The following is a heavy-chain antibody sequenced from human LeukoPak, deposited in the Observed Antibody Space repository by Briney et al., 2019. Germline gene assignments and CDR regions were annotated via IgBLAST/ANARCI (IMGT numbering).Heavy chain of an antibody. CDR3: ARGVVERSPGYYYYYGMDV. V-gene: IGHV4-59*01. CDR1: GGSIISYC. D-gene: IGHD1-1*01. J-gene: IGHJ6*02. CDR2: IYYSGST. Sequence: PSETLSLTCTVSGGSIISYCWSWIRQPPGKGLEWIGYIYYSGSTNYNPSLKSRVTISVDTSKNQFSLKLSSVTAADTAVYYCARGVVERSPGYYYYYGMDVWGQETTVTVSS.